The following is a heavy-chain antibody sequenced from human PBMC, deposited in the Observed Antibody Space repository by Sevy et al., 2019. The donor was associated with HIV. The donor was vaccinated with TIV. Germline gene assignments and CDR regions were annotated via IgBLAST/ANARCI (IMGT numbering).Heavy chain of an antibody. D-gene: IGHD3-22*01. CDR1: GFTFSSYS. V-gene: IGHV3-21*01. CDR2: ISSSSSYI. CDR3: AREGGYYDSSGYPSFDP. J-gene: IGHJ5*02. Sequence: GGSLRLSCAASGFTFSSYSMNWVRQAPGKGLEWVSSISSSSSYIYYADSVKGRFTISRDNAKNSRYLQMNSLRAEDTAVYYGAREGGYYDSSGYPSFDPWGKGTLVTVSS.